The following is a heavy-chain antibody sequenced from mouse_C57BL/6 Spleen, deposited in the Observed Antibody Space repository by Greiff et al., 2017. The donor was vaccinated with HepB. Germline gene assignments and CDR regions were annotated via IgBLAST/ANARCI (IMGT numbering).Heavy chain of an antibody. CDR3: ARSPGNYYGSREYFDV. V-gene: IGHV1-50*01. J-gene: IGHJ1*03. CDR2: IDPSDSYT. D-gene: IGHD1-1*01. Sequence: QVQLQQPGAELVKPGASVKLSCKASGYTFTSYWMQWVKQRPGQGLEWIGEIDPSDSYTNYNQKLKGKATLTVDTSSRPAYMQLSSLTSEDSAVYYCARSPGNYYGSREYFDVWGTGTTVTVSS. CDR1: GYTFTSYW.